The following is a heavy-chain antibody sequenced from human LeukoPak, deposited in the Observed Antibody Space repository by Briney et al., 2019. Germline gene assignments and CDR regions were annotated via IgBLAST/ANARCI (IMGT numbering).Heavy chain of an antibody. J-gene: IGHJ6*03. V-gene: IGHV4-34*01. D-gene: IGHD3-10*01. Sequence: SETLSLTCAVYGGSFSGYYWSWTRQPPGKGLEWIGEINHSGSTNYNPSLKSRVTIPVDTSKNQFSLKLSSVTAADTAVYYCARVAKHFRGGISFYFMDVWGKGTTVTISS. CDR2: INHSGST. CDR1: GGSFSGYY. CDR3: ARVAKHFRGGISFYFMDV.